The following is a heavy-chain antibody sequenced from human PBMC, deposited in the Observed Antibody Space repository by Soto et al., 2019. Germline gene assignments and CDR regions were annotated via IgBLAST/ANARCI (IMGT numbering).Heavy chain of an antibody. Sequence: SETLSLTCTVSGGSISRYFWSWIRQSPTKELEWLGFINENGDTLYNPSLKGRFSISVDTAKSQFSLRLTSVTAADTGVYFCARHPICGANRCFLFDFWGQGAQVNV. CDR3: ARHPICGANRCFLFDF. V-gene: IGHV4-59*08. J-gene: IGHJ4*02. D-gene: IGHD2-21*01. CDR1: GGSISRYF. CDR2: INENGDT.